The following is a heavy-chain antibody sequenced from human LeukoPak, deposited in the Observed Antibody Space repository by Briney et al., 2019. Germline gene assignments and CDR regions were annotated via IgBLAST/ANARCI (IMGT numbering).Heavy chain of an antibody. J-gene: IGHJ4*02. D-gene: IGHD2-15*01. CDR2: ISASGGST. CDR1: GFTFSSYA. CDR3: AKGALPLGYCSGGTCYSSDS. V-gene: IGHV3-23*01. Sequence: PGGSLRLSCAASGFTFSSYAMSWVRQAPGKGLGWVSAISASGGSTFYADSAKGRFTISRDSSKNTLYLQMNSLRAEDTAIYYCAKGALPLGYCSGGTCYSSDSWGQGTLVTVSS.